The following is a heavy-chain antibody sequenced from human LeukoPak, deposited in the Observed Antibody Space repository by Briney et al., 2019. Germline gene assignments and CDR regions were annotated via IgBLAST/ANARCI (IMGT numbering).Heavy chain of an antibody. CDR2: IKQDGSEK. CDR3: ARRPDSNYREYYFDY. CDR1: GFTFSSYW. Sequence: GGSLRLSCAASGFTFSSYWMSWVRQAPGKGLEWVANIKQDGSEKYYVDSVKGRFTISRGNAKNSLYLQMNSLRAEDTAVYYCARRPDSNYREYYFDYWGQGTLVTVSS. J-gene: IGHJ4*02. D-gene: IGHD4-11*01. V-gene: IGHV3-7*01.